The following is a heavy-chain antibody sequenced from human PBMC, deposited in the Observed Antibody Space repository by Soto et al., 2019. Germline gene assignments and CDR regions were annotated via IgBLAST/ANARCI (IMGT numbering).Heavy chain of an antibody. CDR1: GFTVSSNY. V-gene: IGHV3-66*01. Sequence: EVQLVESGGGLVQPGGSLRLSCAASGFTVSSNYMSWVRQAPGKGLEWVSVIYSGGSTYYADSVKGRFTISRDNSKNTLYIQMNSLRAEDTAVYYCARVQYSSSSLRAESNYYYYYYMDVWGKGTTVTVSS. J-gene: IGHJ6*03. CDR2: IYSGGST. CDR3: ARVQYSSSSLRAESNYYYYYYMDV. D-gene: IGHD6-6*01.